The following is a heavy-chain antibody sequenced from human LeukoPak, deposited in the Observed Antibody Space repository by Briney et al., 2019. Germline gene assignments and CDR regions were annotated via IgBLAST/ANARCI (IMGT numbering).Heavy chain of an antibody. Sequence: PSETLSLTCTVSGDSVSTYYWSWIRQPPGKGLEWIGNIYYNGSPNYNPSLKSRVTISIDRSKNQFSLKLSSVTAADTAVYFCARDRRAAGSIFDFWGQGTLVTVSS. CDR1: GDSVSTYY. D-gene: IGHD6-13*01. CDR3: ARDRRAAGSIFDF. CDR2: IYYNGSP. V-gene: IGHV4-59*02. J-gene: IGHJ4*02.